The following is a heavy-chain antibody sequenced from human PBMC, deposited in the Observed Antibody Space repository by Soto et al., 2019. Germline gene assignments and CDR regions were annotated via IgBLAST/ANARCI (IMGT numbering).Heavy chain of an antibody. J-gene: IGHJ5*02. CDR3: VRAQSRQLLLAWFDA. CDR1: GYTFIAHF. CDR2: IYPDTGGT. V-gene: IGHV1-2*02. D-gene: IGHD2-2*01. Sequence: QVQLVQSGAEVKKPGASVTVSGEASGYTFIAHFIHWVRQAPGQGLEWMGWIYPDTGGTNYAQKFRDRVTMTRDTSVSTPYMEVNGLKSDDTAVYYCVRAQSRQLLLAWFDAWGQGTLVTVSS.